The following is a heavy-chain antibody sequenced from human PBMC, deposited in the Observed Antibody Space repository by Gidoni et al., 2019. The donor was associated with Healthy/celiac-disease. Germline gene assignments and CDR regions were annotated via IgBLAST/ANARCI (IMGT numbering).Heavy chain of an antibody. D-gene: IGHD4-4*01. J-gene: IGHJ6*03. Sequence: AQKFQGRVTITADESTSTAYMELSSLRSEDTAVYYCARVVVGMTTVTIYYYMDVWGKGTTVTVSS. CDR3: ARVVVGMTTVTIYYYMDV. V-gene: IGHV1-69*01.